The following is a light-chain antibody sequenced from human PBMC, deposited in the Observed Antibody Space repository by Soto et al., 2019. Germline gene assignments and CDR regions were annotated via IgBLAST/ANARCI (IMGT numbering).Light chain of an antibody. CDR1: QTVRNNY. V-gene: IGKV3-11*01. CDR2: QTS. Sequence: EFVLTQSPGTLSLSPGERATLSCRASQTVRNNYLAWYQQKPGQAPRLLIYQTSIRAAGIPARFSASGSGTDFTLTISDVQPEDFALYYCHQRQSWPRTFGQGTKVDIK. CDR3: HQRQSWPRT. J-gene: IGKJ1*01.